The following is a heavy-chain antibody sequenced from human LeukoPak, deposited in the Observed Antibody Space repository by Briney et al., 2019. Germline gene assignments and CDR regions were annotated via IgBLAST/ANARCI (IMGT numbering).Heavy chain of an antibody. J-gene: IGHJ4*02. CDR1: GGSISSGSYY. Sequence: PSETLSLTCTVSGGSISSGSYYWSWIRQPAGKGLEWIGSIDTSGSTNYNPSLKSRVPISVDTSENHFSLKLSSVTAADTAVYYCARAASIAARATFDYWGQGTLVSVSS. CDR3: ARAASIAARATFDY. CDR2: IDTSGST. D-gene: IGHD6-6*01. V-gene: IGHV4-61*02.